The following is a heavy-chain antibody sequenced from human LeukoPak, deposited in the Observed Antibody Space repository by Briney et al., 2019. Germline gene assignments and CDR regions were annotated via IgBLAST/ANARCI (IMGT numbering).Heavy chain of an antibody. Sequence: ASVKVSCKASGGTFSSLTINWVRQAPGQGLEWMGGIIPIFGRANYAQKFQGRVTMTRDMSTSTVYMELSSLRSEDTAVYYCARMSYYDSSGDNWFDPWGQGTLVTVSS. CDR3: ARMSYYDSSGDNWFDP. V-gene: IGHV1-69*05. J-gene: IGHJ5*02. CDR1: GGTFSSLT. D-gene: IGHD3-22*01. CDR2: IIPIFGRA.